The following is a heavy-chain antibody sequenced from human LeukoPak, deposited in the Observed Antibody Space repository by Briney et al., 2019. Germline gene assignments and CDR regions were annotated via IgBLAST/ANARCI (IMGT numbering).Heavy chain of an antibody. D-gene: IGHD3-3*01. J-gene: IGHJ4*02. CDR1: GYTFTSYG. CDR2: ISAYNGNT. CDR3: AKDRYYDFWNGYPDYFDY. V-gene: IGHV1-18*01. Sequence: ASVKVSCKASGYTFTSYGISWVRQAPGQGLEWMGWISAYNGNTNYAQKLQGRVTMTTDTSTSTAYMELRSLRSDDTAVYYCAKDRYYDFWNGYPDYFDYWGQGALVTVSS.